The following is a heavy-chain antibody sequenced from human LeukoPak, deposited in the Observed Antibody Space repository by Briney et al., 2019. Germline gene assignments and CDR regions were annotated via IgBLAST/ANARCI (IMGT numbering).Heavy chain of an antibody. CDR2: ITSGNRRI. CDR1: GFSFSIYD. Sequence: GGSLRLSCTASGFSFSIYDMNWVRQSPGKGLEWISDITSGNRRIYYADSVRGRFTISRDDSKNSVYLQMDSLRDEDTAIYYCATTFGSSGHYFDSWGQGTLVTVSS. D-gene: IGHD6-13*01. V-gene: IGHV3-48*02. J-gene: IGHJ4*02. CDR3: ATTFGSSGHYFDS.